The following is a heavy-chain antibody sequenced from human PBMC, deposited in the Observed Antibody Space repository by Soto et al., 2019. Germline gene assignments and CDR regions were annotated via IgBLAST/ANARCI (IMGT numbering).Heavy chain of an antibody. CDR3: ARDADSSGYYYPFDY. CDR2: IYHSGST. V-gene: IGHV4-38-2*02. Sequence: SETLSLTCAVSGYSISSGYYWGWIRQPPGKGLEWVASIYHSGSTYYSPSLKSRVTISVDTSKNQFSLKLSSVTAADTAVCYCARDADSSGYYYPFDYWGQGTLATV. D-gene: IGHD3-22*01. J-gene: IGHJ4*02. CDR1: GYSISSGYY.